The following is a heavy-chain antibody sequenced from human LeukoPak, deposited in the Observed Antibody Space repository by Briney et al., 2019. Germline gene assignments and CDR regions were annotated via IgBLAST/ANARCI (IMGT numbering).Heavy chain of an antibody. CDR3: ARDRLVAARRYFDY. Sequence: SVKVSCKASGFTFTRSAMQWVRQARGQCLEWIGWIVVGSGNTNYAQKLQGRVTMTTDTSTSTAYMELRSLRSDDTAVYYCARDRLVAARRYFDYWGQGTLVTVSS. D-gene: IGHD6-6*01. J-gene: IGHJ4*02. CDR1: GFTFTRSA. CDR2: IVVGSGNT. V-gene: IGHV1-58*02.